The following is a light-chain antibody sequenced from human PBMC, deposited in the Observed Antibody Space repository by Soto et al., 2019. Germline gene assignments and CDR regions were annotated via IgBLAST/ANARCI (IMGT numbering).Light chain of an antibody. Sequence: QSALTQAASVSGSPGQSITISCTGSSSDVGGYDYVSWYQQYPGKAPKLMIYDVSNRPSGVSNRFSGSKSGNTASLTISGLQADDEADYYCSSFTSSTTRVFGTGTKLTVL. CDR1: SSDVGGYDY. J-gene: IGLJ1*01. CDR3: SSFTSSTTRV. V-gene: IGLV2-14*01. CDR2: DVS.